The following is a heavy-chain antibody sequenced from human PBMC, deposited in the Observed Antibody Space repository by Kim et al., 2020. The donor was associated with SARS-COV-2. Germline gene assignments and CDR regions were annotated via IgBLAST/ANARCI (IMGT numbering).Heavy chain of an antibody. CDR1: GGSISSYY. CDR2: IYYSGST. V-gene: IGHV4-59*01. Sequence: SETLSLTCTVSGGSISSYYWSWIRQPPGKGLEWIGYIYYSGSTNYNPSLKSRVTISVDTSKNQFSLKLSSVTAADTAVYYCARFSIAVAGSDYWGQGTLVTVSS. CDR3: ARFSIAVAGSDY. D-gene: IGHD6-19*01. J-gene: IGHJ4*02.